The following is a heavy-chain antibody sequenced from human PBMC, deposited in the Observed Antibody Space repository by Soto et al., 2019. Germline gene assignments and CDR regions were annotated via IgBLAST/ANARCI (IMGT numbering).Heavy chain of an antibody. D-gene: IGHD3-10*01. J-gene: IGHJ6*03. CDR1: GGSFSGYQ. V-gene: IGHV4-34*01. Sequence: QVQLQQWGAGLLKPSETLSLTCAVYGGSFSGYQWSWIRQTPGKGLEWIGEINDSGNINYNPSLKSLVSIWVDTAKKQISLKLSSVTAADTAVYYCARGLILWFGELSRRGGYYYYMDVWGKGTTVTVSS. CDR3: ARGLILWFGELSRRGGYYYYMDV. CDR2: INDSGNI.